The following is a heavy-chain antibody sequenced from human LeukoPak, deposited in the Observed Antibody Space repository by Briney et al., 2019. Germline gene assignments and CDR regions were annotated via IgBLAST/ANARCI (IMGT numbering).Heavy chain of an antibody. J-gene: IGHJ4*02. CDR3: ARVDSSGWYAFVDY. V-gene: IGHV4-34*01. CDR1: GGSFTIYS. D-gene: IGHD6-19*01. CDR2: INHSGNT. Sequence: SETLSLTCAVYGGSFTIYSWTWIRQSPGKGLEWIGEINHSGNTNYNPSLKSRVTISVDTSKNQFSLQLNSVTPEDTAVYYCARVDSSGWYAFVDYWGQGTLVTVSS.